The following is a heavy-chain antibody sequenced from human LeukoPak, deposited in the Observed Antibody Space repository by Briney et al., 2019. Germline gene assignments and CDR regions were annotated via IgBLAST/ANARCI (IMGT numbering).Heavy chain of an antibody. CDR1: GFTFSSYE. CDR2: ISSRSSTI. D-gene: IGHD4-23*01. J-gene: IGHJ4*02. V-gene: IGHV3-48*01. Sequence: GGSLRLSCAASGFTFSSYEMNWVRQAPGKGLEWVSYISSRSSTIYYADSVKGRFTVSRDNAKNSLYLQMNSLRAEDTAMYYCARDFPYGGNFDYWGQGTQVTVSS. CDR3: ARDFPYGGNFDY.